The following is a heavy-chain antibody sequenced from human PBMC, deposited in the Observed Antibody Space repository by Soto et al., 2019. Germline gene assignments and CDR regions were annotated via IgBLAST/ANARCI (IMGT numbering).Heavy chain of an antibody. CDR1: GYTFTSYG. CDR3: ATDVTVNYYDGTYYYYAMDV. Sequence: QVQLVQSGAEVKKPGASVKVSCKASGYTFTSYGISWVRQAPGQGLEWMGWISAYNGNTNYAQKLQGRVTMTTDTSTSTAYMELRSLRSDDTAVYYCATDVTVNYYDGTYYYYAMDVWGQGTTVTVS. D-gene: IGHD3-22*01. CDR2: ISAYNGNT. V-gene: IGHV1-18*01. J-gene: IGHJ6*02.